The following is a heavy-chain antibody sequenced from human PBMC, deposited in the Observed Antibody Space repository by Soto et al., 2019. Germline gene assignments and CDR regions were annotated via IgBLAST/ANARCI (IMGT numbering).Heavy chain of an antibody. CDR1: GYRSAGYG. J-gene: IGHJ4*02. Sequence: GSLKISCKGCGYRSAGYGITWVRQKPGKGLEWMGRIDPSDSQTYYSPSFRGHVTISVTKSITTVFLQWSSLRASDTAMYYCARQIYDSDTGPNFQYYFDSWGQGTPVTVPQ. CDR2: IDPSDSQT. D-gene: IGHD3-22*01. CDR3: ARQIYDSDTGPNFQYYFDS. V-gene: IGHV5-10-1*01.